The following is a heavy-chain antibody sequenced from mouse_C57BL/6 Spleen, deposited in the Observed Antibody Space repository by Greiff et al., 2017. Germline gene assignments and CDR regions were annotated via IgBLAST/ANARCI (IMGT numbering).Heavy chain of an antibody. V-gene: IGHV1-52*01. CDR2: IVPSDSST. J-gene: IGHJ4*01. CDR3: AIPSYASSPYYAMDY. D-gene: IGHD1-1*01. Sequence: QVQLQQPGAELVRPGSSVKLSCKASGYTFTSYWMDWVKQRPIHGLEWIGNIVPSDSSTHYNQKFKDKATLTVDKSSSTAYMHLSSLTSEDSAIYYCAIPSYASSPYYAMDYWGQGTTVTVSS. CDR1: GYTFTSYW.